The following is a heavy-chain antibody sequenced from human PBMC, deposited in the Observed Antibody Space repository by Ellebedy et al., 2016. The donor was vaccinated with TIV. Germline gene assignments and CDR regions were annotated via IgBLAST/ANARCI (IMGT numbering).Heavy chain of an antibody. CDR1: GCTFSSYA. D-gene: IGHD2/OR15-2a*01. Sequence: AASVKVSCKASGCTFSSYAISWVRQAPGQGREWMGGIIAIFGTANYAQKFQGRVTITADESTSTAYMELSSLRSEDTAVYYCARGVSTRRVNWFDPWGQGTLVTVSS. CDR3: ARGVSTRRVNWFDP. V-gene: IGHV1-69*13. J-gene: IGHJ5*02. CDR2: IIAIFGTA.